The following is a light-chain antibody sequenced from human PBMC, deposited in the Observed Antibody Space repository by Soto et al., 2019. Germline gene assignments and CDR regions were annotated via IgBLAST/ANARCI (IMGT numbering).Light chain of an antibody. CDR2: GAS. CDR1: QSVSNNY. J-gene: IGKJ1*01. V-gene: IGKV3-20*01. Sequence: VLAQSPGALSLYTGERATLSCRASQSVSNNYLAWYQQKPGQAPRLLIYGASNRATGIPDRFSGSGSGTDFTLTISRLEPEDFAVYYCQQYGSLGTFGQGSMVDIK. CDR3: QQYGSLGT.